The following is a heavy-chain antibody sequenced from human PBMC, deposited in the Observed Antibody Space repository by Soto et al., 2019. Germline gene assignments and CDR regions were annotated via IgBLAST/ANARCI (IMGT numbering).Heavy chain of an antibody. D-gene: IGHD4-17*01. CDR3: ARVGVPEYGGKSWWGVGDYYGMDV. CDR1: GGTFSSYA. CDR2: IIPIFGTA. Sequence: QVQLVQSGAEVKKPGSSVKVSCKASGGTFSSYAISWVRQAPGQGLEWMGGIIPIFGTANYAQKFQGRVTTAADESPSTAYVELRPLRSADPAVDSCARVGVPEYGGKSWWGVGDYYGMDVWGQGSTVAVCS. J-gene: IGHJ6*02. V-gene: IGHV1-69*12.